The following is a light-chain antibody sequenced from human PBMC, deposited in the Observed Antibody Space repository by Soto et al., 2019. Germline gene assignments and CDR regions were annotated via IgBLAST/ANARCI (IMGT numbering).Light chain of an antibody. CDR1: QSISRY. J-gene: IGKJ4*01. CDR3: QQYDNRPLT. CDR2: DAS. V-gene: IGKV1-33*01. Sequence: DIHTTQSPSSLPAPVGDRVTITCRASQSISRYLNWYQQKPGKAPKLLIYDASNLETGVPSRFSGSGSGTDFTFTISSLQPEDIATYYCQQYDNRPLTFGGGTKVDIK.